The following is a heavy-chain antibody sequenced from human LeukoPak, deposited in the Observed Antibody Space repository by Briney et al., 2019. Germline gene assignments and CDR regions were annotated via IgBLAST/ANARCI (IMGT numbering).Heavy chain of an antibody. CDR1: GFTFSSYG. CDR3: ARDPLGGLWFGEPTPYYFDY. CDR2: ISSSSSYI. J-gene: IGHJ4*02. V-gene: IGHV3-21*01. Sequence: PGRSLRLSCAASGFTFSSYGMHWVRQAPGKGLEWVSSISSSSSYIYYADSVKGRFTISRDNAKNSLYLQMNSLRAEDTAVYYCARDPLGGLWFGEPTPYYFDYWGQGTLVTVSS. D-gene: IGHD3-10*01.